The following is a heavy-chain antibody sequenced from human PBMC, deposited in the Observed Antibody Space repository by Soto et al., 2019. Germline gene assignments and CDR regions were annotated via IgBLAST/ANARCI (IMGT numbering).Heavy chain of an antibody. CDR1: GGSISSDY. V-gene: IGHV4-59*08. J-gene: IGHJ4*02. D-gene: IGHD1-26*01. CDR2: IYYSGST. Sequence: PSETLSLTCTVSGGSISSDYWSWIRQPPGKGLEWIGYIYYSGSTNYNPSLKSRVTISVDTSKNQFSLKLSSVTAADTAVYYCARRYGGNLDYWGLGTLVTVSS. CDR3: ARRYGGNLDY.